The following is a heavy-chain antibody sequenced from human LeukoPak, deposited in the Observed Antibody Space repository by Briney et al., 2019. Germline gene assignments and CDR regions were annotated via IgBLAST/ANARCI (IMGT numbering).Heavy chain of an antibody. D-gene: IGHD5-24*01. CDR3: ARAAEMALPGGYFDY. Sequence: ASVNVSCKASGYTFTSYYMHWVRQAPGQGLEWMGIINPSGGSTSYAQKFQGRVTMTRDTSTSTVYMELSSLRSEDTAVYYCARAAEMALPGGYFDYWGQGTLVTVSS. V-gene: IGHV1-46*01. J-gene: IGHJ4*02. CDR1: GYTFTSYY. CDR2: INPSGGST.